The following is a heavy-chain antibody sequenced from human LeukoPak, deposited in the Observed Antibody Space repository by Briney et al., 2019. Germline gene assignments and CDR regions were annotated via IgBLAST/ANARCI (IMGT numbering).Heavy chain of an antibody. CDR2: ISYDGSNK. V-gene: IGHV3-30*18. D-gene: IGHD6-19*01. CDR1: GFTFSSYG. CDR3: AKDWDFRQWLVRYYFDY. J-gene: IGHJ4*02. Sequence: QPGGSLRLSCAASGFTFSSYGMHWVRQAPGKGLEWVAVISYDGSNKYYADSVKGRFTISRNNSKNTLYLQKNSLRAEDTAVYYCAKDWDFRQWLVRYYFDYWGQGTLVTVSS.